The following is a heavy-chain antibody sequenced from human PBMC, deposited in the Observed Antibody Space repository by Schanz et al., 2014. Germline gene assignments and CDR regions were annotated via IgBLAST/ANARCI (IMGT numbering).Heavy chain of an antibody. CDR2: INPNSSGT. J-gene: IGHJ6*02. Sequence: QVQLVQSGAEVKKPGASVKVSCKSSGYTFTGYYMHWVRQAPGQGLEWMGSINPNSSGTNFAQKVQGLVTVTRDTSISTVYMELSRVRYEDTAVYCGARDDQAYYYGMDVWGQGTTVTVSS. CDR3: ARDDQAYYYGMDV. V-gene: IGHV1-2*04. CDR1: GYTFTGYY.